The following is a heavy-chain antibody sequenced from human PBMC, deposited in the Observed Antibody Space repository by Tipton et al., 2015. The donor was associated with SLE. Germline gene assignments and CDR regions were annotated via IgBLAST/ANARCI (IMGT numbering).Heavy chain of an antibody. CDR3: ARGFGGLAVAGPFDY. J-gene: IGHJ4*02. CDR2: IYYSGST. D-gene: IGHD6-19*01. CDR1: GGSISSSSYY. V-gene: IGHV4-39*01. Sequence: TLSPTCTVSGGSISSSSYYWGWIRQPPGKGLEWIGSIYYSGSTYYNPSLKSRVTVSVDTSKSQFSLKLSSVTAADTAVYYCARGFGGLAVAGPFDYWGQGTLVTVSS.